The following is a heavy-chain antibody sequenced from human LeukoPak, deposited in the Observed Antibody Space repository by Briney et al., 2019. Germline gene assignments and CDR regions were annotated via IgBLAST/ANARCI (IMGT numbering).Heavy chain of an antibody. CDR3: AGDPGRYSSSWQFDY. CDR2: ISYDGSNK. CDR1: GFTFSSYT. Sequence: GGSLRLSCAASGFTFSSYTMHWVRQAPGKGLEWVTVISYDGSNKYYADSVKGRLTISRDNSKNTLYLQMNSLRAEDTAVYYCAGDPGRYSSSWQFDYWGQGTLVTVSS. D-gene: IGHD6-13*01. V-gene: IGHV3-30-3*01. J-gene: IGHJ4*02.